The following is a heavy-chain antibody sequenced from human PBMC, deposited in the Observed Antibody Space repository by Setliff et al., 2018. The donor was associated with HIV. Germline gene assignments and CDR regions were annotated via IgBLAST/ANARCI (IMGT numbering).Heavy chain of an antibody. D-gene: IGHD2-2*01. CDR1: GFTFRSYA. Sequence: GGSLRLSCAASGFTFRSYAMHWVRQAPGKGLEWVGRIKSKTDGETEDYAAPVKGRFTISRDDSRSTLYLQMNSLITEDTALYYCAKVNPRSVVPSARILGGFDPWGQGTPVTVSS. CDR2: IKSKTDGETE. V-gene: IGHV3-15*01. J-gene: IGHJ5*02. CDR3: AKVNPRSVVPSARILGGFDP.